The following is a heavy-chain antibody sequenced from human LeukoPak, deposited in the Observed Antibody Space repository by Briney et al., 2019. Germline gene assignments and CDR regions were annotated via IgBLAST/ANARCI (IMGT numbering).Heavy chain of an antibody. J-gene: IGHJ5*02. D-gene: IGHD2-2*01. CDR3: ARGGTSWYYWFDP. Sequence: GGSLRLSCAASGFTFSSYAMHWVRQAPGKGLEWVAVISYDGSNKYYADSVKGRFTISRDNSKSTLYLQMNSLRAEDTAVYYCARGGTSWYYWFDPWGQGTLVTVSS. CDR1: GFTFSSYA. V-gene: IGHV3-30-3*01. CDR2: ISYDGSNK.